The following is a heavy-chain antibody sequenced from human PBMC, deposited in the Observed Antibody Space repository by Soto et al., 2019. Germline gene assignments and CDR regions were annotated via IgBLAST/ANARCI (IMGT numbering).Heavy chain of an antibody. D-gene: IGHD3-10*01. V-gene: IGHV1-18*01. J-gene: IGHJ6*02. CDR2: ISAYNGNT. Sequence: ASVRVSCKASGYSLTTYGISWVRQALGQGLEWMGWISAYNGNTNYAQKLQGRVTMTADTSTSTAFMELRSLRSDDTAVYYCARERVYYYGSGPSYYGMDVWGQGTTVTVSS. CDR1: GYSLTTYG. CDR3: ARERVYYYGSGPSYYGMDV.